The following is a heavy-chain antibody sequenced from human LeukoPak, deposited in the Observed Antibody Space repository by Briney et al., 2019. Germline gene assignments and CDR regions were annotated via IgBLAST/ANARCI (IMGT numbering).Heavy chain of an antibody. J-gene: IGHJ4*02. D-gene: IGHD6-6*01. Sequence: SETLSLTCGVTGGSLSGYYWIWIRQTPTQELEWIGEINHSGSTNYNPSLKSRVTISVDTSKNQFYLSLTSLAAAGTAVYYCARRRWSSSSVIGYWGRGTRVTVSP. CDR1: GGSLSGYY. CDR2: INHSGST. CDR3: ARRRWSSSSVIGY. V-gene: IGHV4-34*01.